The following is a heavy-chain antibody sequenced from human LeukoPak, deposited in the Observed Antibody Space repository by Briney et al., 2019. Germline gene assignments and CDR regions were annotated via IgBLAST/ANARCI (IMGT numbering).Heavy chain of an antibody. D-gene: IGHD1-26*01. CDR3: ARDGGIGSYPPVADYYYGMDV. Sequence: GGTLRLSCAASGFTFSSYEMNWVRQAPGKGLEWVSYISGSGSTLYYADSVKGRFTISRDNAKNSLYLQMNSLKAEDTAVYYCARDGGIGSYPPVADYYYGMDVWGQGTTVTVSS. CDR1: GFTFSSYE. CDR2: ISGSGSTL. J-gene: IGHJ6*02. V-gene: IGHV3-48*03.